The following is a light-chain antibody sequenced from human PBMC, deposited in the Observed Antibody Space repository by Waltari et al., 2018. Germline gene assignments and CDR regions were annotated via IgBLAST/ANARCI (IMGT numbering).Light chain of an antibody. J-gene: IGKJ4*01. CDR2: EAS. Sequence: DIVMTQTPLSLSVTPGQPASISCKSSQSLLHTDGKTHLYWFLQKPGQSPQLLIYEASRRSSGAPDRCSGSGSGTDFTLRLSRVEAEDVGVYYCMQGIQLPNTFGGGTRVDLK. CDR3: MQGIQLPNT. CDR1: QSLLHTDGKTH. V-gene: IGKV2-29*02.